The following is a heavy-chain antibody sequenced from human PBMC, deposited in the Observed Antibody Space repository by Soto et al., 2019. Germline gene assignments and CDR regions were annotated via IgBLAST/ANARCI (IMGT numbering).Heavy chain of an antibody. CDR2: ISYSGAT. J-gene: IGHJ3*01. CDR3: ATSPRFAFDF. Sequence: QVQLQESGPGLVKPSETLSLTCSVSGGSVSGDKNYWSWIRQSPGKGLEWIGFISYSGATIYNPSLQSRLTISVDRSKNQFSLSLSSVTASDTALYYCATSPRFAFDFWGQGTTVIVSS. D-gene: IGHD3-16*01. CDR1: GGSVSGDKNY. V-gene: IGHV4-61*01.